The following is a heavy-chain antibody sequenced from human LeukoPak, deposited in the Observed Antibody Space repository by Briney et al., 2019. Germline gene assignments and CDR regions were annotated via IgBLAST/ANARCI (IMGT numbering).Heavy chain of an antibody. Sequence: PSETLSLTCTVSGGSVSSYYWSWIRQPPGKGLEWIGYIYYSGSTNYNPSLKSRVPISVDTSKTQFSLKLSSVTAADTAVYYCARHLTMAIYSGYDTEHWFDPWGQGTLVTVSS. CDR2: IYYSGST. V-gene: IGHV4-59*08. D-gene: IGHD5-12*01. CDR3: ARHLTMAIYSGYDTEHWFDP. CDR1: GGSVSSYY. J-gene: IGHJ5*02.